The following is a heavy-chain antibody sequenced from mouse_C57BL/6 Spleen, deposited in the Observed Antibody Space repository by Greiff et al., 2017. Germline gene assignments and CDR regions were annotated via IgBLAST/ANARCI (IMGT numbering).Heavy chain of an antibody. V-gene: IGHV1-26*01. CDR2: INPNNGGT. CDR3: ARDYSNPFYAMDY. Sequence: EVKLQQSGPELVKPGASVKISCKASGYTFTDYYMNWVKQSHGKSLEWIGDINPNNGGTSYNQKFKGKATLTVDKSSSTAYMELRSLTSEDSAVYYCARDYSNPFYAMDYWGQGTSVTVSS. CDR1: GYTFTDYY. D-gene: IGHD2-5*01. J-gene: IGHJ4*01.